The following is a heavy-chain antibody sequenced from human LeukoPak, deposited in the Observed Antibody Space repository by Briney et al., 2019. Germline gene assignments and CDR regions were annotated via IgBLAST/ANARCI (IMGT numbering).Heavy chain of an antibody. Sequence: SETLSLTCTVSGGSISSYYWSWIRQPPGKGLEWIGEINHSGSTNYNPSLKSRVTISVDTSKNQFSLKLSSVAAADTAVYYCARRKLRFLEWLLRGYFDYWGQGTLVTVSS. V-gene: IGHV4-34*01. D-gene: IGHD3-3*01. CDR3: ARRKLRFLEWLLRGYFDY. CDR1: GGSISSYY. CDR2: INHSGST. J-gene: IGHJ4*02.